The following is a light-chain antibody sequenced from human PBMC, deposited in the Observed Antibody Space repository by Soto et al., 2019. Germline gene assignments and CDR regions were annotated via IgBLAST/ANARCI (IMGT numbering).Light chain of an antibody. V-gene: IGKV3-20*01. CDR1: LRVSSSY. Sequence: EIMLTQSPATLSLSPGERATLSCRASLRVSSSYLAWYRQRPGPGPRLLIYGASSRATGITDRFSGSGSGTAFTLTIRRLEAEDFAVYYCQQYCSSSTFGQGTRLEIK. CDR3: QQYCSSST. CDR2: GAS. J-gene: IGKJ5*01.